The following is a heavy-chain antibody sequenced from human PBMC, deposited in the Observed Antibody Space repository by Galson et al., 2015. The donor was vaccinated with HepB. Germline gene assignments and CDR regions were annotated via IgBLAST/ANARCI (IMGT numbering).Heavy chain of an antibody. J-gene: IGHJ6*02. CDR3: ARDDPKIPAGSTDV. V-gene: IGHV3-11*01. CDR1: GFTFSDCY. D-gene: IGHD1-7*01. Sequence: SLRLSCAASGFTFSDCYMSWIRQAPGKGLEWVSYISSSGSTIYYADSVKGRFTISRDNAKNSLYLQMNSLRAEDTAVYYCARDDPKIPAGSTDVWAQGTTVTVPS. CDR2: ISSSGSTI.